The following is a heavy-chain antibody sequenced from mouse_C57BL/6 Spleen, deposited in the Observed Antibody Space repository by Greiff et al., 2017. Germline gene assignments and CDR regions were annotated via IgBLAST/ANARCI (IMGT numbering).Heavy chain of an antibody. CDR1: GYTFTDHT. Sequence: QVQLQQSDAELVKPGASVKISCKASGYTFTDHTIHWMKQRPEQGLAWIGSIYTRDGSTKYNEKFKGQATLTVDKSSSTAYMQLNSLTSEDSAVYFCARREEYRWFAYWGQGTLVTVSA. D-gene: IGHD2-14*01. V-gene: IGHV1-78*01. CDR2: IYTRDGST. J-gene: IGHJ3*01. CDR3: ARREEYRWFAY.